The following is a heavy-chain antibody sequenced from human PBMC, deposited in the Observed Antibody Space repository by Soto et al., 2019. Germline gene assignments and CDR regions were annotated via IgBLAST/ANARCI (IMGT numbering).Heavy chain of an antibody. D-gene: IGHD2-15*01. Sequence: GGSLRLSCSASGFTFSSYAMHWVRQAPGKGLEYVSAISSNGGSTYYADSVKGRFTISRDNSKNTLYLQMSSLRAEDTAVYYCVKDLGSIVAATWFDPWGQGTLVTVSS. CDR1: GFTFSSYA. CDR3: VKDLGSIVAATWFDP. V-gene: IGHV3-64D*08. CDR2: ISSNGGST. J-gene: IGHJ5*02.